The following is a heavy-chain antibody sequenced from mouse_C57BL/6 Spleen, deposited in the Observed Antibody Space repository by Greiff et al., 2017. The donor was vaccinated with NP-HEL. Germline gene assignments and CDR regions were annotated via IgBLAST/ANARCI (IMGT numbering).Heavy chain of an antibody. D-gene: IGHD3-2*02. CDR3: ACDSSLVYSFDY. V-gene: IGHV1-64*01. Sequence: QVQLKQPGAELVKPGASVKLSCKASGYTFTSYWMHWVKQRPGQGLEWIGMIHPNGGSTNYNENFKSKATLTVDKSSSTAYMQLSSLTSEDSAVYFCACDSSLVYSFDYWGQGTSLTVSS. CDR1: GYTFTSYW. CDR2: IHPNGGST. J-gene: IGHJ2*02.